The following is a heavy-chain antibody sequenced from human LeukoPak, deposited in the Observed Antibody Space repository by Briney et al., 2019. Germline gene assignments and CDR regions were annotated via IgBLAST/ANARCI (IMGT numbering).Heavy chain of an antibody. J-gene: IGHJ4*02. CDR2: IYYSGST. D-gene: IGHD4-17*01. Sequence: SETLSLTCTVSGGSISSSSYYWGWIRQPPGKGLEWIGSIYYSGSTYYNPSLKSRVTISVDTSKNQFSLKLSSVTAADTAEYYCARHAMTTVTTSNRDYFDYWGQGTLVTVSS. CDR3: ARHAMTTVTTSNRDYFDY. CDR1: GGSISSSSYY. V-gene: IGHV4-39*01.